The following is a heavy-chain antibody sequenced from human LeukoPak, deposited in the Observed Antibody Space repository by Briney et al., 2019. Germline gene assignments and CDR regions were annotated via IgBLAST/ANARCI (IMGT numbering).Heavy chain of an antibody. Sequence: ASVKVSCKASGYTFTGYYMHWVRQAPGQGLEWMGWINPNSGGTNYAQKFQGRVTMTRDTSISTAYMELSRLRSDDTAVYYCARETYSSSWFGSPFDPWGQGTLVTVS. CDR2: INPNSGGT. V-gene: IGHV1-2*02. D-gene: IGHD6-13*01. J-gene: IGHJ5*02. CDR1: GYTFTGYY. CDR3: ARETYSSSWFGSPFDP.